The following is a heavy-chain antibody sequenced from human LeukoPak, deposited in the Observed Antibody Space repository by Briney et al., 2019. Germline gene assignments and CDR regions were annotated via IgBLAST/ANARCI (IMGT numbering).Heavy chain of an antibody. D-gene: IGHD6-19*01. CDR3: VKRPVIAVPGTHFFDY. CDR2: ISGSGGTT. J-gene: IGHJ4*02. Sequence: PGGSLRLSCAASGFTFSTHAMSWVRQAPGKGLEWVSVISGSGGTTYYANSVKGRFTISRDNSKNTLYLQMNSLRAEDTAVYYCVKRPVIAVPGTHFFDYWGQGTLITVSS. CDR1: GFTFSTHA. V-gene: IGHV3-23*01.